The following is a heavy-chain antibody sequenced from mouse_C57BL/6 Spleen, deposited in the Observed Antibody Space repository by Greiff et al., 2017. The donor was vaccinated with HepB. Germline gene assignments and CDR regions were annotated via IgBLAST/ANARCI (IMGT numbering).Heavy chain of an antibody. CDR2: IDPSDSYT. D-gene: IGHD2-1*01. V-gene: IGHV1-50*01. CDR1: GYTFTSYW. CDR3: ARRNFGNPYLDY. Sequence: QVQLQQPGAELVKPGASVKLSCKASGYTFTSYWMQWVKQRPGQGLEWIGEIDPSDSYTNYNQKFKGKATLTVDTSSGTAYMQLSSLTSEDPAVYYFARRNFGNPYLDYWGQGTTLTVSS. J-gene: IGHJ2*01.